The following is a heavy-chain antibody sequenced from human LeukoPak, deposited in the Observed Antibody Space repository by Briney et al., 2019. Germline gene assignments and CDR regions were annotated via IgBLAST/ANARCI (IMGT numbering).Heavy chain of an antibody. J-gene: IGHJ5*02. V-gene: IGHV3-48*03. CDR1: GFTFSSYE. CDR3: ARDYTRTTGWFDP. CDR2: ISSSGSTK. D-gene: IGHD1-1*01. Sequence: PGGSLRLSCAASGFTFSSYEMNWVRQAPGKGLERVSYISSSGSTKYYADSVKGRFTISRDNAKNSLYLQMNSLRAEDTAVYYCARDYTRTTGWFDPWGQGTLVTVSS.